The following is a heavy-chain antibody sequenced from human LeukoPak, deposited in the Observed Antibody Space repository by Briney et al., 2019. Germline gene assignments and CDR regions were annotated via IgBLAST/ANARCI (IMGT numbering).Heavy chain of an antibody. J-gene: IGHJ4*02. CDR1: EFTFSSYS. Sequence: GGSLRLSCAASEFTFSSYSMNWVRQAPGKGLEWVSAISGSGGSTYYADSVKGRFTISRDNSKNTLYLQMNSLRAEDTAVYYCAKHSGSFPDWFDYWGQGTLVTVSS. V-gene: IGHV3-23*01. D-gene: IGHD1-26*01. CDR3: AKHSGSFPDWFDY. CDR2: ISGSGGST.